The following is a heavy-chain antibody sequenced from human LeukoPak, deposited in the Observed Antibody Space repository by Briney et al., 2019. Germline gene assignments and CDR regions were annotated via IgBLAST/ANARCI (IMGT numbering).Heavy chain of an antibody. Sequence: PGGSLRLSCAASGFSFSSYAIHWVRQAPGKGLEWVAVISYDGSNKYYADSVKGRFTISRDNAKNSLYLQMNSLRAEDTAVYYCARAVAAAGSYWGQGTLVTVSS. CDR1: GFSFSSYA. CDR2: ISYDGSNK. V-gene: IGHV3-30*04. J-gene: IGHJ4*02. D-gene: IGHD6-13*01. CDR3: ARAVAAAGSY.